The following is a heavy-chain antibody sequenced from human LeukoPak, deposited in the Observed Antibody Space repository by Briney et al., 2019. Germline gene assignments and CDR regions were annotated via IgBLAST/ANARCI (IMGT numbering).Heavy chain of an antibody. CDR3: AKEGGGSYYYFDY. Sequence: GGSLRLSCAASGFTFSTYAMSWVRQAPGKELEWVSAISGSGGSTYYADSVKGRFTISRDNSKNTLYLQINSLRAEDTAVYYCAKEGGGSYYYFDYWGQGTLVTVSS. D-gene: IGHD1-26*01. V-gene: IGHV3-23*01. J-gene: IGHJ4*02. CDR1: GFTFSTYA. CDR2: ISGSGGST.